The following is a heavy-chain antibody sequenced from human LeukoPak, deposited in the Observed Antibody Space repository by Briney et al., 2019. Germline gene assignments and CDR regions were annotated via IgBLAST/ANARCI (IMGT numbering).Heavy chain of an antibody. CDR2: INPNSGGT. CDR3: ARNYGVGRCYEYYYYYVMDV. CDR1: GYTFTGYY. J-gene: IGHJ6*02. Sequence: GASVQVSCKASGYTFTGYYMHWVRQAPGQGLEWMGWINPNSGGTNYAQKFQDRVTMTRDTSISTAYMQLSRLRSDDTAVYYCARNYGVGRCYEYYYYYVMDVWGQGTTVTVSS. V-gene: IGHV1-2*02. D-gene: IGHD4/OR15-4a*01.